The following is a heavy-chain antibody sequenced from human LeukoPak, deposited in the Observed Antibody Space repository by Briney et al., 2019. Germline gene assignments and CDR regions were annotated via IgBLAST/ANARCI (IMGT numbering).Heavy chain of an antibody. CDR3: ARGTIVVVSYYYYMDV. J-gene: IGHJ6*03. V-gene: IGHV4-30-4*08. D-gene: IGHD2-2*01. CDR2: IYYSGST. CDR1: GGSISSGDYY. Sequence: SETLSLTCTVSGGSISSGDYYWSWIRQPRGKGLEWIGYIYYSGSTYYNPSLKSRVTISVDTSKNQFSLKLSSVTAADTAVYHCARGTIVVVSYYYYMDVWGKGTTVTVSS.